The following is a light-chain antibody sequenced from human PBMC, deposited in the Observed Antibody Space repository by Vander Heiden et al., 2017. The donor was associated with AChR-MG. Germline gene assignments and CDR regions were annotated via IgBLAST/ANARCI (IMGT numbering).Light chain of an antibody. J-gene: IGLJ2*01. CDR1: RANIGSNS. V-gene: IGLV1-44*01. CDR2: SNN. CDR3: AAWDDSLNGVV. Sequence: HSVLTPSPSASGTPGQRVTISCSGSRANIGSNSVSWYQHLPGTAPKLFIYSNNQRPSGVPGRFSGSKYGTSASLAISGLQSEDEADYYCAAWDDSLNGVVFGGGTKLTVL.